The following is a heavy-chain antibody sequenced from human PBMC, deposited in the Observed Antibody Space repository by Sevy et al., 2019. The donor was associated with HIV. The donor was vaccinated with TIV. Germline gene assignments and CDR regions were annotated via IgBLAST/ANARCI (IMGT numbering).Heavy chain of an antibody. CDR1: GYTFTSYG. CDR2: ISAYNGNT. J-gene: IGHJ4*02. Sequence: ASVKVSCKASGYTFTSYGISWVRQAPGQGLEWMGWISAYNGNTNYAQKLQGRVTMTTDTSTSTAYIELRSLRSDDTAVYYCARDLYSSSWYVSYFDYWGQGTLVTVSS. V-gene: IGHV1-18*01. CDR3: ARDLYSSSWYVSYFDY. D-gene: IGHD6-13*01.